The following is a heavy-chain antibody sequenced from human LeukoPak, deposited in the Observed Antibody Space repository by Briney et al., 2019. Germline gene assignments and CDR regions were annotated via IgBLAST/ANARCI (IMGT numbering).Heavy chain of an antibody. CDR1: GGSINSSSYY. CDR3: ARSGNSGFDY. D-gene: IGHD3-10*01. Sequence: KSSETLSLTCTVSGGSINSSSYYWGWIRQSPGKGLEWIGSIYYSGTTYYNPSLKSRVTVSVDTSKNQFFLKLRSVTAADTTVYYCARSGNSGFDYWGQGTLVTVSS. CDR2: IYYSGTT. V-gene: IGHV4-39*01. J-gene: IGHJ4*02.